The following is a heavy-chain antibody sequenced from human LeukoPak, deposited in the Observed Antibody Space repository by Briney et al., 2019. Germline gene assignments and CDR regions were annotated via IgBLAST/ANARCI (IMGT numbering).Heavy chain of an antibody. CDR3: AKDSNCSGGSCYSGYFDY. Sequence: GGSLRLSCAASGFTFSSYGMHWVRQAPGKGLEWVAFIRYDGSNKYYADSVKGRFTISRDNSKNTLYLQMNSLRAEDTAVYYCAKDSNCSGGSCYSGYFDYWGQGTLVTVSS. J-gene: IGHJ4*02. CDR2: IRYDGSNK. CDR1: GFTFSSYG. V-gene: IGHV3-30*02. D-gene: IGHD2-15*01.